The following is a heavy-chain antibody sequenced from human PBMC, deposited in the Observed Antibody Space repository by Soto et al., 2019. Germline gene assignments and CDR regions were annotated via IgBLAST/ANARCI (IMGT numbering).Heavy chain of an antibody. CDR1: GVTVSSYA. V-gene: IGHV3-23*01. D-gene: IGHD3-22*01. Sequence: PWWSLSLGCAASGVTVSSYAMSGVRKATGKGLEWVSAVSGSGGSTYYADSVKGRFTISRDNSKNTLYLQMNSLRAEDTAVYYCAKDIRAGFDSSGYSDYWGQGTLVTVSS. CDR3: AKDIRAGFDSSGYSDY. J-gene: IGHJ4*02. CDR2: VSGSGGST.